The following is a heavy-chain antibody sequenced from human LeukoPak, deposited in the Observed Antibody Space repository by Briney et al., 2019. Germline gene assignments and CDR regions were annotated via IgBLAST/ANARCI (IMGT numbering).Heavy chain of an antibody. D-gene: IGHD2-15*01. CDR3: ARYCSGGSCYGDDY. CDR1: GFTFSSYS. J-gene: IGHJ4*02. CDR2: ISSGSSYI. V-gene: IGHV3-21*01. Sequence: GGSLRLSCAASGFTFSSYSMNWVRQAPGKGLEWVSSISSGSSYIYYADSVKGRFTISSDNAKNSLYLQMNSLRAEDTAVYYCARYCSGGSCYGDDYWGQGTLVTVSS.